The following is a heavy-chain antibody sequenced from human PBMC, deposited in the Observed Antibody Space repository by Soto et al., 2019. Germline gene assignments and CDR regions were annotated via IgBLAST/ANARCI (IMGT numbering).Heavy chain of an antibody. D-gene: IGHD1-1*01. V-gene: IGHV4-39*01. Sequence: SETLSLTCTVSGGPISSSSYYWGWIRQPPGKGLEWIGSIYYSGSTYYNPSLKSRVTLSVDTSKNQFSLKLSSVTAADTAVYYCASPGSYYYYGMDVWGQGTTVTVSS. J-gene: IGHJ6*02. CDR3: ASPGSYYYYGMDV. CDR2: IYYSGST. CDR1: GGPISSSSYY.